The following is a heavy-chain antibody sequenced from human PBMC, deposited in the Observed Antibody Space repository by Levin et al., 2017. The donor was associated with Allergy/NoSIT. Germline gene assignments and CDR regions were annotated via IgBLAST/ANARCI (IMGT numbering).Heavy chain of an antibody. J-gene: IGHJ5*02. CDR3: ARDNYDSSGYYFNWFDP. V-gene: IGHV4-59*01. CDR1: GGSISSYY. CDR2: IYYSGST. D-gene: IGHD3-22*01. Sequence: SQTLSLTCTVSGGSISSYYWSWIRQPPGKGLEWIGYIYYSGSTNYNPSLKSRVTISVDTSKNQFSLKLSSVTAADTAVYYCARDNYDSSGYYFNWFDPWGQGTLVTVSS.